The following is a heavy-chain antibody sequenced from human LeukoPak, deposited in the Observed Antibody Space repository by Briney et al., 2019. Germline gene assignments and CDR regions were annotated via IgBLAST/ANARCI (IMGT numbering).Heavy chain of an antibody. Sequence: GESLKISWKGSGYSFTNYWIGWVRQMPGKGLEWMGIIYPGDSYTTYSPSFQGQVTISADKSISTAYLQWSSLKASDTAMYFCARRGDYDYSFDFCGQGTLVTVSS. CDR3: ARRGDYDYSFDF. V-gene: IGHV5-51*01. CDR2: IYPGDSYT. D-gene: IGHD5-12*01. CDR1: GYSFTNYW. J-gene: IGHJ4*02.